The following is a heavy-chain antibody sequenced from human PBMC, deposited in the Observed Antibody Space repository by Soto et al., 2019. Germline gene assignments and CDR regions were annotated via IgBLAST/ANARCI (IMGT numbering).Heavy chain of an antibody. CDR2: ISYDGNNK. D-gene: IGHD4-17*01. V-gene: IGHV3-30*18. J-gene: IGHJ6*02. CDR1: GFTFSSYG. CDR3: AKILHLGDYAYYYYGMDV. Sequence: QVQLVESGGGVVQPGRSLRLSCAASGFTFSSYGMHWVRQAPGKGLEWVAVISYDGNNKYYADSVKGRFTISRDNSKNTLYLQMNSLRAEDTAVYYCAKILHLGDYAYYYYGMDVWGQGTTVTVSS.